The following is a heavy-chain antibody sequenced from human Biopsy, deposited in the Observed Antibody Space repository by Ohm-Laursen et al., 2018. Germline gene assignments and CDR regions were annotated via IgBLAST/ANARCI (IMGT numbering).Heavy chain of an antibody. Sequence: SVKVSCKAPEGTFSNYGVNWARQDPGHGLEWLGGNIPILGTGNYAQKFQDRVTVAADTSTSTATMELRSLRSDDTAVYYCATKLTGYFHHWGQGTLVIVSS. D-gene: IGHD3-9*01. V-gene: IGHV1-69*06. CDR2: NIPILGTG. CDR1: EGTFSNYG. CDR3: ATKLTGYFHH. J-gene: IGHJ1*01.